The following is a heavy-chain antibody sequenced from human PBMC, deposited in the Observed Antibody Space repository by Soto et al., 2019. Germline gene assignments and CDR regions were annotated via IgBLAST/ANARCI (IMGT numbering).Heavy chain of an antibody. CDR2: IIPIFGTA. V-gene: IGHV1-69*01. CDR1: GGTFSSYA. Sequence: QVQLVQSGAEVKKPGSSVKVSCKASGGTFSSYAISWVRQAPGQGLEWMGGIIPIFGTANYAQKFRGRVTITADESTSTAYMELSSLRSEDTAEYYCARQGYSSGWAPNWFDPWGQGTLVTVSS. CDR3: ARQGYSSGWAPNWFDP. D-gene: IGHD6-19*01. J-gene: IGHJ5*02.